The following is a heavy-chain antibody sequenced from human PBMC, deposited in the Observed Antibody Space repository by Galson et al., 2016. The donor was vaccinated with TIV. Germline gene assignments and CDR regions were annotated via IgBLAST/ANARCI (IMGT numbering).Heavy chain of an antibody. V-gene: IGHV1-2*02. Sequence: SVKVSCKASGYPFTGYYIHWVRRAPGQGLEWMGWIDPNSGDTYYAQKFEGRVTMTRDTSINTAYMELNRLRSDDTAVYYCTRERGPGYCSSTSCYGYYGMDAWGQGTTVTVSS. CDR1: GYPFTGYY. CDR2: IDPNSGDT. CDR3: TRERGPGYCSSTSCYGYYGMDA. J-gene: IGHJ6*02. D-gene: IGHD2-2*03.